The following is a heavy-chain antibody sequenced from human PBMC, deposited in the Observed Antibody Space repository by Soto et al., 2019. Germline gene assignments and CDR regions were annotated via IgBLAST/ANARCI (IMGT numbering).Heavy chain of an antibody. CDR3: ARHDSSGYYFHTDY. J-gene: IGHJ4*02. Sequence: QVQLVQSGAEVKKPGSSVKVSCKASGGTFSSYTISWVRQAPGQGLEWMGRIIPILGIANYAQKFQGRVTITADKSTSTDYMELSSLRSEDTAAYYCARHDSSGYYFHTDYWGQGTLVTVSS. CDR1: GGTFSSYT. V-gene: IGHV1-69*02. D-gene: IGHD3-22*01. CDR2: IIPILGIA.